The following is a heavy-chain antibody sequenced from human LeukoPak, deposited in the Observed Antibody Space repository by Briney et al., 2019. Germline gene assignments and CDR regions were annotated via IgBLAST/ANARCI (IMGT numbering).Heavy chain of an antibody. Sequence: SETLSLTCTVSGGSISSYYWSWIRQPPGKGLEWIGYIYYSGSTNYNPSLKSRVTISVDTSKNQFSLKLSSVTAADTAVYYCARVVRRRTAIFLDYWGQGTLVTVSS. CDR1: GGSISSYY. CDR2: IYYSGST. V-gene: IGHV4-59*12. D-gene: IGHD5-18*01. CDR3: ARVVRRRTAIFLDY. J-gene: IGHJ4*02.